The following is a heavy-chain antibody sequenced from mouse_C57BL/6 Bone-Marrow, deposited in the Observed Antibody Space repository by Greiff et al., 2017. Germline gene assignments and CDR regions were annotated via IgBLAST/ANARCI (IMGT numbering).Heavy chain of an antibody. Sequence: QVQLKESGPELVKPGASVKLSCKASGYTFTSYDINWVKQRPGQGLEWIGWIYPRDGSTKYNEKFKGKATLTVDTSSSTAYMELHSLPSEASAVYFGARLGVGGGSGDWYFDVWGTGTAVTVSS. CDR3: ARLGVGGGSGDWYFDV. CDR2: IYPRDGST. J-gene: IGHJ1*03. CDR1: GYTFTSYD. V-gene: IGHV1-85*01. D-gene: IGHD1-1*02.